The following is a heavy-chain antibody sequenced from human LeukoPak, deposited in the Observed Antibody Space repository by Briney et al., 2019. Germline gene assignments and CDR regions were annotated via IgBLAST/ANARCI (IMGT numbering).Heavy chain of an antibody. Sequence: RASVKVSCKASGYTFTGYYMHWVRQAPGQGLEWMGWINPNSGGTNYAQKFQGRVTMTRDTSISTAYMELSRLRSADTAVYYCARPISRGLRPYLDYWGQGTLVTVSS. D-gene: IGHD4-17*01. CDR3: ARPISRGLRPYLDY. J-gene: IGHJ4*02. V-gene: IGHV1-2*02. CDR1: GYTFTGYY. CDR2: INPNSGGT.